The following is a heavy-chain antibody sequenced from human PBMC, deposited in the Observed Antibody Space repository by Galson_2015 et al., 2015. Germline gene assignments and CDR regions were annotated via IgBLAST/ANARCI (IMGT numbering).Heavy chain of an antibody. CDR1: GYTFTSYG. CDR2: ISAYNGNT. D-gene: IGHD6-13*01. Sequence: SVKVSCKASGYTFTSYGISWVRQAPRQGLEWMGWISAYNGNTNYAQKFQGRVTITTDTSTSTAYMELRSLRSDDTAVYYCARDTTRVLIAAAGSDAFDIWGQGTMVTVSS. V-gene: IGHV1-18*04. J-gene: IGHJ3*02. CDR3: ARDTTRVLIAAAGSDAFDI.